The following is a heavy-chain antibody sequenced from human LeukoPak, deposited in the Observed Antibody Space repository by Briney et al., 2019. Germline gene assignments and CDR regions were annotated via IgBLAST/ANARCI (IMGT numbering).Heavy chain of an antibody. CDR1: GGSFSGYY. J-gene: IGHJ4*02. CDR2: INHSGST. V-gene: IGHV4-34*01. D-gene: IGHD3-10*01. CDR3: ARRRRYGSGSYGFELYYFDY. Sequence: SETLSLTCAVYGGSFSGYYWSWIRQPPGKGLEWIGEINHSGSTNYNPSLKSRVTISVDTSKNQFSLKLSSVTAADTAVYYCARRRRYGSGSYGFELYYFDYWGQGTLVTVSS.